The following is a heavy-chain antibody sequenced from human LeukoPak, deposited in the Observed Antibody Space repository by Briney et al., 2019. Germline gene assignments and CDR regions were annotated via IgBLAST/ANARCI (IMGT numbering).Heavy chain of an antibody. CDR1: GFTFSQYE. J-gene: IGHJ4*02. Sequence: GGSLRLSCAGSGFTFSQYEMNWVRQAPGKGLEGISYISTSSTTIYYADSVKGRFTISRDDAKNSLYLQMNSLRAEDTAVYYCARDEGSWNYEYWGQGTLVTVSS. V-gene: IGHV3-48*03. CDR2: ISTSSTTI. D-gene: IGHD1-7*01. CDR3: ARDEGSWNYEY.